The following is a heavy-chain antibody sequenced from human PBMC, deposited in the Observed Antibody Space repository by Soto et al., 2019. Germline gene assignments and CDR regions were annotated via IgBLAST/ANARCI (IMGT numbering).Heavy chain of an antibody. CDR3: VRDGPYYYGFDV. Sequence: SETLSLTCNVSDDSITNRDYYWNWIRQPPRKGLEWIASIDYRGHTYYTPSLKSRVVISADTSKNLFSLKLKSVAAADTALYFCVRDGPYYYGFDVWGQGTTVTVSS. CDR1: DDSITNRDYY. V-gene: IGHV4-30-4*01. CDR2: IDYRGHT. J-gene: IGHJ6*02.